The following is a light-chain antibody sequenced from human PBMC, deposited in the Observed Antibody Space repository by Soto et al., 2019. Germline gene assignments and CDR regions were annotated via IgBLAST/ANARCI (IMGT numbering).Light chain of an antibody. CDR3: QQYGSRWT. V-gene: IGKV3-20*01. CDR1: QSVSSSY. CDR2: GAS. J-gene: IGKJ1*01. Sequence: EIVLTQSPGTLSLSPGERATLSCRASQSVSSSYLAWYQQKPGQAPRLLIYGASSRATGIPDRFSGSGSGTDFTLTISRLEPEDFAVYYCQQYGSRWTFVQGTKVEIK.